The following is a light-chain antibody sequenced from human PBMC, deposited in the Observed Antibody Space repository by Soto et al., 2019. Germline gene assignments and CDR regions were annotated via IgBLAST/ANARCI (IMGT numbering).Light chain of an antibody. CDR1: QSISSY. Sequence: DIQMTQSPSSLSASVGDRVTITCRASQSISSYLNWYQQKPGKAPKLLIYAASSLQSGVPSRFSSSVSGTDFTLTISSLQPEDFATYYCQQSYSTPPTFGQGTKLEIK. V-gene: IGKV1-39*01. CDR2: AAS. CDR3: QQSYSTPPT. J-gene: IGKJ2*01.